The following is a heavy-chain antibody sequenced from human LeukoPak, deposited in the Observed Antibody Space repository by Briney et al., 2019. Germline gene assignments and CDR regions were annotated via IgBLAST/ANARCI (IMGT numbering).Heavy chain of an antibody. CDR3: AKYRPYSYYMDV. CDR2: INPNSGGT. V-gene: IGHV1-18*01. J-gene: IGHJ6*03. Sequence: GASVKVSCKASGYTFTSYGISWVRQAPGQGLEWMGWINPNSGGTNYAQKFQGRVTMTTDTSTTTAYMELRGLSSDDTAVYYCAKYRPYSYYMDVWGKGTTVTVSS. CDR1: GYTFTSYG. D-gene: IGHD3-16*02.